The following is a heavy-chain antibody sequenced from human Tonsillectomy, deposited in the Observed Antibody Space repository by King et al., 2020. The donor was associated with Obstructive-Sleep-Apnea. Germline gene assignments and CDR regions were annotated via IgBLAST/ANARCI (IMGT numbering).Heavy chain of an antibody. V-gene: IGHV3-9*01. J-gene: IGHJ6*02. CDR3: AKDSQQGVLTGHGLDV. Sequence: VQLVESGGGLVQPGRSLRLSCAASGVTFDDYAMHWVRQAPGKGLEWVSGISLNSGSIEYGDSVRGLFTISIDNAKNSLRLQMNSLRPEDTALYYCAKDSQQGVLTGHGLDVWGRGTTVTVSS. CDR1: GVTFDDYA. D-gene: IGHD3-9*01. CDR2: ISLNSGSI.